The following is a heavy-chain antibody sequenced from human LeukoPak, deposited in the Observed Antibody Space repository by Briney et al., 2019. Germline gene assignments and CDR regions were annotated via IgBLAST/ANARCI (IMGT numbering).Heavy chain of an antibody. CDR3: ARDCPIVGATTCAFDI. Sequence: PSETLSLTCTVSRGSTSTYYWSWIRQPAGKGLEWIGRIYPSGNTNFNPSLMSRVTMSIDTSKNQFSLKLSSVTAADTAVYYCARDCPIVGATTCAFDIWGQGTMVTVSS. J-gene: IGHJ3*02. CDR1: RGSTSTYY. D-gene: IGHD1-26*01. V-gene: IGHV4-4*07. CDR2: IYPSGNT.